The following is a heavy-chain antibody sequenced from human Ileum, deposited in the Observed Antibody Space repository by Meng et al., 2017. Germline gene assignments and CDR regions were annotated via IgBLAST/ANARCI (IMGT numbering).Heavy chain of an antibody. CDR1: GSYFIRYW. CDR2: ITSDGGQT. J-gene: IGHJ4*02. D-gene: IGHD1-1*01. Sequence: EAELMESGGGLFQLVACLGLSCASAGSYFIRYWMYWVRRAPGKGLEWASRITSDGGQTTYAGSVKGRFTITRDNDKSSLYLQMNSLRAEDTAIYYCASDPNWSTNWGQGTLVTVSS. CDR3: ASDPNWSTN. V-gene: IGHV3-74*03.